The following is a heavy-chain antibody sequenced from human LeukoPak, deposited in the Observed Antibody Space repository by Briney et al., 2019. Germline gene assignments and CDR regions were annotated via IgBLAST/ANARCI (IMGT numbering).Heavy chain of an antibody. J-gene: IGHJ4*02. CDR1: GGSFSGYY. CDR2: INHSGST. Sequence: PSETLSLTCAVYGGSFSGYYWSWIRQPPGKGLEWIGEINHSGSTNYNPSLKSRVTISVDTSKNQFSLKLSSVTAADTAVYHCARLWFGEDYWGQGTLVTVSS. V-gene: IGHV4-34*01. CDR3: ARLWFGEDY. D-gene: IGHD3-10*01.